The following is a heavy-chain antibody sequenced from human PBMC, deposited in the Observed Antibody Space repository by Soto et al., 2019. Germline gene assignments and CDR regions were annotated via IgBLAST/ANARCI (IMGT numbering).Heavy chain of an antibody. J-gene: IGHJ4*02. D-gene: IGHD3-22*01. Sequence: XESLKISVKGSGYSVAGYWITLVRQKPGKGLEWMGRIDPSDSQTYYSPSFRGHVTISATKSITTVFLQWSSLRASDTAMYYCARQIYDSDTGPNFQYYFDSWGQGTPVTVSS. V-gene: IGHV5-10-1*01. CDR1: GYSVAGYW. CDR3: ARQIYDSDTGPNFQYYFDS. CDR2: IDPSDSQT.